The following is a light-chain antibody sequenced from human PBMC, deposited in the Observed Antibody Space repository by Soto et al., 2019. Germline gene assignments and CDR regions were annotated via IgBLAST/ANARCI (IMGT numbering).Light chain of an antibody. CDR2: SAS. Sequence: EIVLTQSPGTLSLSPGERGTLSCRASQNLGTLYLAWFQQKSGQAPRLLIYSASRRATGIPDRFTGSGSGTDFTLTINRVEPEDFAVYFCQQYAGSPRTFGQGTKVDIQ. CDR3: QQYAGSPRT. V-gene: IGKV3-20*01. CDR1: QNLGTLY. J-gene: IGKJ1*01.